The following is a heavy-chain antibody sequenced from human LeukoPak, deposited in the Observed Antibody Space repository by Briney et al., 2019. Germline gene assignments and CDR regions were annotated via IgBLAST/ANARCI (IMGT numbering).Heavy chain of an antibody. D-gene: IGHD2-2*02. V-gene: IGHV3-30-3*01. CDR2: ISYDGTNK. J-gene: IGHJ4*02. Sequence: GGSLRLSCAASGFTFSSYAMNWVRQAPGKGPEWVAIISYDGTNKDYADSVKGRFTISRDNSRNTLYLQMNSLRAEDTAVYYCARDPLYTNSPPSYFDYWGQGTLVTVSS. CDR3: ARDPLYTNSPPSYFDY. CDR1: GFTFSSYA.